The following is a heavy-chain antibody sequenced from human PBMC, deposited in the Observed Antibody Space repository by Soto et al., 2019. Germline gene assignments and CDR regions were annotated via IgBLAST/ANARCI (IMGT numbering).Heavy chain of an antibody. CDR1: GVTFITNT. D-gene: IGHD2-21*02. CDR3: ARAAVTALTD. Sequence: QVQLVQSWAEVKKAGSSVKVSCKASGVTFITNTISWVRQVPGQGLAWMGGIIPIYGTTNYAQRFQDRLTITADKSTSTAYMELSSLGAADTAVFYCARAAVTALTDWGQGTQVTVSS. V-gene: IGHV1-69*06. CDR2: IIPIYGTT. J-gene: IGHJ4*02.